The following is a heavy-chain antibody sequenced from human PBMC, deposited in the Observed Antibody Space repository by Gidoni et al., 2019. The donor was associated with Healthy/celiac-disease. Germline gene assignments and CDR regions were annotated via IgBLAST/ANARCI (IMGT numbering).Heavy chain of an antibody. Sequence: QVQLVESGGGVVQPGRSLRLSCAASGFTFSSYGMHWVRQAPGKGLEWVAVISYDGSNKYYADSVKGRFIISRDNSKNTLYLQMNSLRAEDTAVYYCARASNGGIGDYWGQGTLVTVSS. CDR3: ARASNGGIGDY. J-gene: IGHJ4*02. V-gene: IGHV3-30*03. CDR2: ISYDGSNK. D-gene: IGHD2-8*01. CDR1: GFTFSSYG.